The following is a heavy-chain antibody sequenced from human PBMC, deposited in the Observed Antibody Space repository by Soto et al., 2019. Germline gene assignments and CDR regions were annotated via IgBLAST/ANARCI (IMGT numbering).Heavy chain of an antibody. CDR2: INAGNGNP. CDR3: ARGGVGATVSPGSYYYYGMDV. Sequence: GSGTVSWKSSRYTFTSFSNHSVRQAPGQRLAWMGWINAGNGNPKYAQKFQGRDTITRDTSASTAYMELSSLRSEDTAVYYCARGGVGATVSPGSYYYYGMDVWGQGTTVTVSS. V-gene: IGHV1-3*01. D-gene: IGHD1-26*01. CDR1: RYTFTSFS. J-gene: IGHJ6*02.